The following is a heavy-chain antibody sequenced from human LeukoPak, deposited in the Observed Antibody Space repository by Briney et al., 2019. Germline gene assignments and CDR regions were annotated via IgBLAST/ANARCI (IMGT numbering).Heavy chain of an antibody. CDR3: ARGLESITMIVVDPYYFDY. Sequence: GGSLRLSCAASGFTFSDYYMSWIRQAPGKGLEWVSYISSSGSTIYYADSVKGRFTISRDNAKNSLYLQMNSLRAEDTAVYYCARGLESITMIVVDPYYFDYWGQGTLVTVSS. CDR1: GFTFSDYY. J-gene: IGHJ4*02. D-gene: IGHD3-22*01. V-gene: IGHV3-11*01. CDR2: ISSSGSTI.